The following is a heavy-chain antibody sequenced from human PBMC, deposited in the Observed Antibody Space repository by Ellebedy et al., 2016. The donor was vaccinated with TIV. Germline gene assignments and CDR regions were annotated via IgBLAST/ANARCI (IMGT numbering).Heavy chain of an antibody. Sequence: GESLKISCAASGFTFSNYWMTWVRQAPGKGPECVANIKQDGSEKYYLDSVKGRFTISRDDAETTTFLQMNSLRAEDTALYFCARVGRSPHNWSFDYWGQGTLVTVSS. CDR3: ARVGRSPHNWSFDY. CDR2: IKQDGSEK. CDR1: GFTFSNYW. J-gene: IGHJ4*02. D-gene: IGHD5-24*01. V-gene: IGHV3-7*01.